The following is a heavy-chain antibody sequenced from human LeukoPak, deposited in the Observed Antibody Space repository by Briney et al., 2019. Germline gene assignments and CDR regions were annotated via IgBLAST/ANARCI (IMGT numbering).Heavy chain of an antibody. CDR2: IKSKTDGGTT. V-gene: IGHV3-15*01. D-gene: IGHD3-16*01. CDR1: GFTFSKAW. Sequence: GGSLRLSCAASGFTFSKAWMSWVRQAPGKGLEWVGRIKSKTDGGTTDFAAPVKGRFTISRDDSKNTLYLQMNSLKTEDTAVYYCTTGLRLGLDAFDIWGQGTMVTVSS. CDR3: TTGLRLGLDAFDI. J-gene: IGHJ3*02.